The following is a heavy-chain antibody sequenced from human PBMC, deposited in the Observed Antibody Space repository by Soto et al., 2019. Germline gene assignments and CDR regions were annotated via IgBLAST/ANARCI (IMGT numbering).Heavy chain of an antibody. V-gene: IGHV3-33*01. CDR1: GFTFSSYG. Sequence: GGSLRLSCAASGFTFSSYGMHWVRQAPGKGLEWVAVIWYDGSNKYYADSVKGRFTISRDNSKNTLYLQMNSLRAEDTAVYYCARVPHGYGDYLSSDNGYFQHWGQGTLVTVSS. D-gene: IGHD4-17*01. CDR3: ARVPHGYGDYLSSDNGYFQH. J-gene: IGHJ1*01. CDR2: IWYDGSNK.